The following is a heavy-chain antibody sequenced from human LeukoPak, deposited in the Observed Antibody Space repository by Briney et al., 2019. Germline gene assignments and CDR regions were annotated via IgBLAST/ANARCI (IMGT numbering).Heavy chain of an antibody. V-gene: IGHV3-53*01. Sequence: PGGSLRLSCAASGFTVSSNYMSWVRQAPGKGLEWVSVIYSGGSTYYAVSVKGRFTISRDNSKNTLYLQMNSLRAEDTAVYYCARGYSQPYYYYGMDVWGKGTTVTVSS. CDR1: GFTVSSNY. J-gene: IGHJ6*04. CDR2: IYSGGST. D-gene: IGHD3-10*01. CDR3: ARGYSQPYYYYGMDV.